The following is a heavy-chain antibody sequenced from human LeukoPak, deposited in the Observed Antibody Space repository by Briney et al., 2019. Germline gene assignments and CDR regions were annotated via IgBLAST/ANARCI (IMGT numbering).Heavy chain of an antibody. CDR1: GYTFTSYA. V-gene: IGHV1-3*03. CDR3: AREEASGWNFDY. D-gene: IGHD6-19*01. CDR2: INAGNGNT. J-gene: IGHJ4*02. Sequence: GASVKVSCKASGYTFTSYAMHWVRQAPGQRLEWIGWINAGNGNTKYSQEFQGRVTITRDTSASTAYMELSSLRSEDMAVYYCAREEASGWNFDYWGQGTLVTVSS.